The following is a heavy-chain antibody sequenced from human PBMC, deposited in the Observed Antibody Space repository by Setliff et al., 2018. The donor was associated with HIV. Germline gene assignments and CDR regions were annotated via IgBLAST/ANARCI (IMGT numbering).Heavy chain of an antibody. D-gene: IGHD6-13*01. J-gene: IGHJ3*02. CDR1: GYSFASSW. CDR2: FYPGDSDT. Sequence: GESLKISCKVSGYSFASSWIGWVRQMPGKGLEWMVLFYPGDSDTVYSPSFQGQFAISADRSISTAYLQWSTLKASDTAIYYCARHRHTAAGTLDAFDIWGQGTVVTVSS. CDR3: ARHRHTAAGTLDAFDI. V-gene: IGHV5-51*01.